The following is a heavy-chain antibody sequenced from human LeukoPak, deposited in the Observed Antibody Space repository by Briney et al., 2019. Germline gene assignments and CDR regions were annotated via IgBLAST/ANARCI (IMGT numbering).Heavy chain of an antibody. Sequence: ASVKVSCKASGYTFTSYYMHWVRQAPGQGLEWMGIINPSGGSTSYAQKFQGRVAMTRDTSTSTVYMELSSLRSEDTAVYYCAREYYYDSSGYYTLGYWGQGTLVTVSS. J-gene: IGHJ4*02. V-gene: IGHV1-46*01. CDR2: INPSGGST. D-gene: IGHD3-22*01. CDR3: AREYYYDSSGYYTLGY. CDR1: GYTFTSYY.